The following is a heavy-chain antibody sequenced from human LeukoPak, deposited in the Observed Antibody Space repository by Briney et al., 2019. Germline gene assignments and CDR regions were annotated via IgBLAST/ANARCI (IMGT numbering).Heavy chain of an antibody. V-gene: IGHV3-53*05. Sequence: GGSLRLSCAASGFTVSSNYMSWVRQARGKGLEWVSVIYSGGSTYYADSVKGRFTISRDNPKNTLYLQMNSLRAEDTAVYYCAKVNDDSSGFDYWGQGTLVTVSS. J-gene: IGHJ4*02. CDR2: IYSGGST. D-gene: IGHD3-22*01. CDR1: GFTVSSNY. CDR3: AKVNDDSSGFDY.